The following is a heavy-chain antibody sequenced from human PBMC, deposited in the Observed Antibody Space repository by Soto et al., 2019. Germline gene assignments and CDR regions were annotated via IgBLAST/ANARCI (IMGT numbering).Heavy chain of an antibody. CDR3: ARVPSGYGEYYYYYMDV. CDR2: TNPNSGNT. CDR1: GYTFTSYD. V-gene: IGHV1-8*01. D-gene: IGHD5-12*01. J-gene: IGHJ6*03. Sequence: ASVKVSCKASGYTFTSYDINWVRQATGQGLEWLGWTNPNSGNTGYAQKLQGRVTMTRDTSTSTAYMELSSLRSEDTAVYYCARVPSGYGEYYYYYMDVWGKGTTVTVSS.